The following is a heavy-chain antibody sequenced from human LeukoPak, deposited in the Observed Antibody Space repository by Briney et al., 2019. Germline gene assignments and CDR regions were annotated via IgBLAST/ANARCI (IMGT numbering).Heavy chain of an antibody. Sequence: ASVKVSCKTSGYTFSSYGISWVRQAPGQGLEWMGWISAYMGNTNYAQKFQGRVTMTTDTSTSTAYMELRSLRSDDTAVYYCARGYSSSSQFGYWGQGTLVTVSS. CDR3: ARGYSSSSQFGY. CDR2: ISAYMGNT. D-gene: IGHD6-6*01. CDR1: GYTFSSYG. V-gene: IGHV1-18*01. J-gene: IGHJ4*02.